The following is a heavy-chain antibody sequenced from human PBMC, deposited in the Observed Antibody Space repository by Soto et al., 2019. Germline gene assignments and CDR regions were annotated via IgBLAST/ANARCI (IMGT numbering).Heavy chain of an antibody. V-gene: IGHV3-23*01. Sequence: PGGSLRLSCAASGFTFSSYAMSWVRQAPGKGPEWVSAISGSGGSTYYADSVKGRFTISRDNSKNTLYLQMNSLRAEDTAVYYCAKDSYTYCGGDCYSSYWGQGTLVTVSS. J-gene: IGHJ4*02. D-gene: IGHD2-21*02. CDR2: ISGSGGST. CDR1: GFTFSSYA. CDR3: AKDSYTYCGGDCYSSY.